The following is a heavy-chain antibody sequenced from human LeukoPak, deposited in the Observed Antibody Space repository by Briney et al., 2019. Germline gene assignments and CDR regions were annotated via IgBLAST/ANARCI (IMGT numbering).Heavy chain of an antibody. D-gene: IGHD3-9*01. J-gene: IGHJ5*02. Sequence: PSETLSLTCAVYGGSFSGYYWSWIRQPPGKGLEWIGEINHSGSTNYNPSLKSRVTISVDTSKNQFSLKLSSVTAADTAVYYCARGKGYYDILTTILNWFDPWGQGTLVTVSS. CDR3: ARGKGYYDILTTILNWFDP. CDR2: INHSGST. CDR1: GGSFSGYY. V-gene: IGHV4-34*01.